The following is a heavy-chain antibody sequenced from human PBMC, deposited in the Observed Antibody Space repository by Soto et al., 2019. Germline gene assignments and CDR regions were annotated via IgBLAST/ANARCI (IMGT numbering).Heavy chain of an antibody. J-gene: IGHJ4*02. CDR2: IYYSGTT. D-gene: IGHD3-10*01. CDR3: ARSKGYHGSGSYCFDY. CDR1: GGSISSSGYY. V-gene: IGHV4-39*01. Sequence: PSETLSLTCTVSGGSISSSGYYWVWIRQPPGKRLEWIGSIYYSGTTYYNPSLGSRVTMSVDTSKNQFSLKLNSVTAADTAVYYCARSKGYHGSGSYCFDYWGQGSLVTVSS.